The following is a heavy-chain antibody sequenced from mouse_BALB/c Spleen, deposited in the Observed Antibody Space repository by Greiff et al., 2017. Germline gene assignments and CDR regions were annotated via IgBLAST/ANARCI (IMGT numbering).Heavy chain of an antibody. CDR1: GFTFSSYA. D-gene: IGHD2-4*01. V-gene: IGHV5-6-5*01. CDR3: ARDYDYDRGFAY. CDR2: ISSGGST. J-gene: IGHJ3*01. Sequence: EVQRVESGGGLVKPGGSLKLSCAASGFTFSSYAMSWVRQTPEKRLEWVASISSGGSTYYPDSVKGRFTISRDNARNILYLQMSSLRSEDTAMYYCARDYDYDRGFAYWGQGTLVTVSA.